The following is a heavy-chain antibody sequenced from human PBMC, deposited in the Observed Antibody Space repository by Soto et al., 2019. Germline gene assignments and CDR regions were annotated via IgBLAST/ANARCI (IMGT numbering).Heavy chain of an antibody. V-gene: IGHV1-69*04. CDR2: IIPILGIA. Sequence: SVKVSCKASGGTFSSYTISWVRQAPGQGLEWMGRIIPILGIANYAQKFQGRVTITADKSTSTAYMELSSLRSEDTAVYYCARDKGRHDAFDIWGQGTMVTVSS. J-gene: IGHJ3*02. CDR1: GGTFSSYT. CDR3: ARDKGRHDAFDI.